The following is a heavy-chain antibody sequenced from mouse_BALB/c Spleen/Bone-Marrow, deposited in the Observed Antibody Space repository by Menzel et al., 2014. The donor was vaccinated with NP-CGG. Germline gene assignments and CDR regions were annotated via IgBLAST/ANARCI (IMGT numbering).Heavy chain of an antibody. CDR3: ARDDYDAFAY. Sequence: QVQLQHPGAELAKPGASVKMSCKASGYTFTSYWMHWIKQRPGQGLEWIGYINPSTGYTEYNQTFKGKATLTAVKSSTTAYMQLSSLTSEDSAVYYCARDDYDAFAYWGQGTLVTVSA. D-gene: IGHD2-4*01. V-gene: IGHV1-7*01. CDR2: INPSTGYT. J-gene: IGHJ3*01. CDR1: GYTFTSYW.